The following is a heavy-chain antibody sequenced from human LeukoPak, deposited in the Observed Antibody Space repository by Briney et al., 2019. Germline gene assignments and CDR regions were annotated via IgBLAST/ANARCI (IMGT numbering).Heavy chain of an antibody. Sequence: PSETLSLTCALYGGSFSVYYWSWTRHPPGKGLEWIGEINHSGSTNYNPSLKSRVTISVDTYKHQFSLKLGSVTAADTAVYYCATTRSSGLDYWGQGTLVTVSS. CDR1: GGSFSVYY. D-gene: IGHD3-22*01. J-gene: IGHJ4*02. V-gene: IGHV4-34*01. CDR3: ATTRSSGLDY. CDR2: INHSGST.